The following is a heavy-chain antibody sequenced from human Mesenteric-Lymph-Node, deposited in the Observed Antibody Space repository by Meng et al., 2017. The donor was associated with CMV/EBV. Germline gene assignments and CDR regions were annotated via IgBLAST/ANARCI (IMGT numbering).Heavy chain of an antibody. D-gene: IGHD3-10*01. V-gene: IGHV4-39*07. J-gene: IGHJ4*02. Sequence: SETLSLTCSVSGASISTYYWGWIRQPPGKGLDWIGSIYYSGSTYYNPSLKSRVTISVDTSKNQFSLKLSSVTAADTAVYYCARDTSGTGYDYWGQGTLVTVSS. CDR3: ARDTSGTGYDY. CDR2: IYYSGST. CDR1: GASISTYY.